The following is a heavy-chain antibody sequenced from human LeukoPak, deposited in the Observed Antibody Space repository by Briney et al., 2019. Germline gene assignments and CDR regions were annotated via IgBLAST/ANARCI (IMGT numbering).Heavy chain of an antibody. CDR3: ARVVHYYGSGSYFPIDY. CDR2: INWNGGST. J-gene: IGHJ4*02. D-gene: IGHD3-10*01. V-gene: IGHV3-20*04. CDR1: GFTFDDYG. Sequence: GGSLRLSCAASGFTFDDYGMSWVRQAPGKGLEWVSGINWNGGSTGYADSVKGRFTISRDNAKNSLYLQMNSLRAEDTALYYCARVVHYYGSGSYFPIDYWGQGTLVTVSS.